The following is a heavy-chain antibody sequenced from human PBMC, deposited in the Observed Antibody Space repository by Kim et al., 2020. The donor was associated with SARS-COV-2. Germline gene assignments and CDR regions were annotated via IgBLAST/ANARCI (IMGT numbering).Heavy chain of an antibody. D-gene: IGHD2-8*01. CDR2: ISYDGSNK. Sequence: GGSLRLSCAASGFTFSSYAMHWVRQAPGKGLEWVAVISYDGSNKYYADSVKGRFTISRDNSKNTLYLQMNSLRAEDTAVYYCARVPALYGEFDYWGQGTLVTVSS. CDR3: ARVPALYGEFDY. CDR1: GFTFSSYA. V-gene: IGHV3-30*04. J-gene: IGHJ4*02.